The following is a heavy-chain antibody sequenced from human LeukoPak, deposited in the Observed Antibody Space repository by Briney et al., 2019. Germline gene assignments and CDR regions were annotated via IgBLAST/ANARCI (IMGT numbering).Heavy chain of an antibody. CDR2: MNPNSSNT. CDR3: ARGGGITGTASSDY. Sequence: ASVKVSCKASGYTCTSYDINWVRQATGQGLEWMGWMNPNSSNTGYAQKFQGRVTMTRNTSISTAYMELSSLRSEDTAVYYCARGGGITGTASSDYWGQGTLVTVSS. J-gene: IGHJ4*02. CDR1: GYTCTSYD. V-gene: IGHV1-8*01. D-gene: IGHD1-20*01.